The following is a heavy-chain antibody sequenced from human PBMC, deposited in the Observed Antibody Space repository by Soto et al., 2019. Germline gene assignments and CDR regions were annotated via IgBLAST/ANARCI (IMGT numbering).Heavy chain of an antibody. J-gene: IGHJ4*02. V-gene: IGHV4-59*08. Sequence: PSETLSLTCTVSGDTFTNYFWSWLRQPPGKGLEWIGYVYHTGSTEYNPSLESRVVISIDTSRNQFSLKLNSVTASDTAVYYCATRVPNTRYYVAVFDYWGQGTQVT. CDR2: VYHTGST. CDR1: GDTFTNYF. D-gene: IGHD1-26*01. CDR3: ATRVPNTRYYVAVFDY.